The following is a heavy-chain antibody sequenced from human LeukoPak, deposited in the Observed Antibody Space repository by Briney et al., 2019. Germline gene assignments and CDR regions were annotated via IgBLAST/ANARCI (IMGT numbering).Heavy chain of an antibody. J-gene: IGHJ3*02. CDR3: AKDLRTGFDAFDI. V-gene: IGHV3-23*01. CDR2: ISGSGGST. D-gene: IGHD1-1*01. CDR1: GFTFSSYA. Sequence: GGSLRLSCASCGFTFSSYAMSWVRQAPGKGLEWVSAISGSGGSTYYADSVKGRFTISRDNSKNTLYLQMNSLRAEDTAVYYCAKDLRTGFDAFDIWGQGTMVTVSS.